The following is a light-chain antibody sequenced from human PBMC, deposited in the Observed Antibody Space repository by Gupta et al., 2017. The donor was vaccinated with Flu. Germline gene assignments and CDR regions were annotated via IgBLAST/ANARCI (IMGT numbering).Light chain of an antibody. CDR1: ALPNQY. CDR2: KDN. Sequence: SYELTQPPSVSVSPGQTARITCPGDALPNQYAYWYQQKPGQAPVVVIYKDNERPSGIPERFSGSSSGTTVTLTISGVQAEDEADYYCQSADASGTSYVFGNGTKVIVL. CDR3: QSADASGTSYV. V-gene: IGLV3-25*02. J-gene: IGLJ1*01.